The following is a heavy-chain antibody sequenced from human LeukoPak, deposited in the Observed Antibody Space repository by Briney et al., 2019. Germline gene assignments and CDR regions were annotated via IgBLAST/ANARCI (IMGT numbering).Heavy chain of an antibody. CDR3: ARWIKYYFDY. D-gene: IGHD2-2*03. J-gene: IGHJ4*02. CDR2: ISYDGSNK. V-gene: IGHV3-30*14. Sequence: GGSLRLSCAASGFTFSSYAMHWVRQAPGKGLEWVAVISYDGSNKYYADSVKGRFTISRHNSKNTLYLQMNSLRAEDTAVYYCARWIKYYFDYWGQGTLVTVSS. CDR1: GFTFSSYA.